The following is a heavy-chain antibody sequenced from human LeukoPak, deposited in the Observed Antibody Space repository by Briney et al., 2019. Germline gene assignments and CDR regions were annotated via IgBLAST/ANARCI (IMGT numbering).Heavy chain of an antibody. D-gene: IGHD2-2*02. CDR1: GHTFTSYG. CDR2: ISAYNGNT. V-gene: IGHV1-18*01. CDR3: ARDGCSSTSCYKGPESYYYYYMDV. J-gene: IGHJ6*03. Sequence: ASVKVSCKASGHTFTSYGISWVRQAPGQGLEWMGWISAYNGNTNYAQKLQGRVTMTTDTSTSTAYMELRSLRSDDTAVYYCARDGCSSTSCYKGPESYYYYYMDVWGKGTTVTVSS.